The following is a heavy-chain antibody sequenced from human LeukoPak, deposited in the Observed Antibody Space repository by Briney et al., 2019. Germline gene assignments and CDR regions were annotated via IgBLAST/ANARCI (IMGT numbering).Heavy chain of an antibody. CDR2: IYYSGST. D-gene: IGHD1-26*01. CDR3: ARVGRVDPSGAFDI. Sequence: SQTLSLTCTVSGGSISSGDYYWSWIRQPPGKGLEWIGYIYYSGSTYNNPSLKSRVTISVDTSKNQFSLKLSSVTAADTAVYYCARVGRVDPSGAFDIWGQGTMVTVSS. V-gene: IGHV4-30-4*08. CDR1: GGSISSGDYY. J-gene: IGHJ3*02.